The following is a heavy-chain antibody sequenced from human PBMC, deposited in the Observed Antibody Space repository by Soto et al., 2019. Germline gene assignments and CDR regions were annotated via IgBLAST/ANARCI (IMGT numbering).Heavy chain of an antibody. CDR3: ATSYDSGVDP. CDR1: GYSFSTYD. V-gene: IGHV1-18*04. Sequence: ASVKVSCKASGYSFSTYDISWLRQAPGQGPEWMGRISPKNGNTNYAQNFQDRVTMTADTSSSTAYMELRGLRSDDTAKYYCATSYDSGVDPWGQGTLVTVSS. CDR2: ISPKNGNT. D-gene: IGHD3-10*01. J-gene: IGHJ5*02.